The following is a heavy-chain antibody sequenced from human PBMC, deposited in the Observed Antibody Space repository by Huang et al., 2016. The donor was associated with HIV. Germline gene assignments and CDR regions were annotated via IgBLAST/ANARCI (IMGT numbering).Heavy chain of an antibody. CDR2: ITASSSFT. Sequence: DVQLVESGGGLVKPGGSLRLSCAASGFSFDSFAMHWVRQAPGKGLEWVASITASSSFTDYAVSLPGRFTVSRDNAKNSLYLQMNSLRPEDTAVYYCVRENYGSGSTLHWFDPWGQGTLVTVSS. J-gene: IGHJ5*02. CDR1: GFSFDSFA. CDR3: VRENYGSGSTLHWFDP. D-gene: IGHD3-10*01. V-gene: IGHV3-21*01.